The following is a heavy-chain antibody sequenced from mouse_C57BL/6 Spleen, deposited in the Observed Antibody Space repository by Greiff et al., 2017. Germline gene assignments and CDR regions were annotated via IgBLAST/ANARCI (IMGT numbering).Heavy chain of an antibody. CDR2: IWGDGCT. V-gene: IGHV2-3*01. Sequence: VQLVESGPGLVAPSQSLSITCPVSGFSLTSYGVSWVRQPPGKGLEWLGVIWGDGCTNYHSALISRLSISKDNSKSQVFLQLNSLQTDDTATYYCAKHYYGFDYWGQGTTLTVSS. J-gene: IGHJ2*01. CDR3: AKHYYGFDY. CDR1: GFSLTSYG. D-gene: IGHD1-1*01.